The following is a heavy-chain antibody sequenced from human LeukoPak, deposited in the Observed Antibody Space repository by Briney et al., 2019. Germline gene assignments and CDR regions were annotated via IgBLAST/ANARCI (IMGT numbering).Heavy chain of an antibody. D-gene: IGHD6-19*01. Sequence: GGSLRLSCIASGFTSSSQELTWVRHAPGKGLEWVSTITPGNTYTKYADSVAGRFTISRDDSTNTLYLQMNSLRAEDTAVYFCAKHYVRDLAVANADYWGQGPLVTVSS. CDR2: ITPGNTYT. V-gene: IGHV3-23*01. CDR3: AKHYVRDLAVANADY. CDR1: GFTSSSQE. J-gene: IGHJ4*02.